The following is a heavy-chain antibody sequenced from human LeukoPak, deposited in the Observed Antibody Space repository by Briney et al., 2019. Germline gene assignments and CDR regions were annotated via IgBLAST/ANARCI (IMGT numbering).Heavy chain of an antibody. CDR2: ISYRGST. CDR3: ARVIGSGYYYDY. Sequence: PSETLSLTCTVSGDSFSSHYWTWIRQPPGKGLEWIGYISYRGSTNYNPSLKSRVTISVDTSKNQFSLKLSSVTAADTAVYYCARVIGSGYYYDYWGQGTLVTVSS. D-gene: IGHD3-22*01. J-gene: IGHJ4*02. CDR1: GDSFSSHY. V-gene: IGHV4-59*11.